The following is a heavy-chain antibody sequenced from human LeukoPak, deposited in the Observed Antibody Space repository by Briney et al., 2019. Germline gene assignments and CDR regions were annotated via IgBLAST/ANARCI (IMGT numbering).Heavy chain of an antibody. J-gene: IGHJ4*02. CDR3: ARQSSTIAVAGTFDY. D-gene: IGHD6-19*01. CDR2: IYYSGST. V-gene: IGHV4-59*06. CDR1: GGSMNNYY. Sequence: SETLSLTCTVSGGSMNNYYWNWIRQSAGKGLEWIGYIYYSGSTYYNPSLKSRVTISVDTSKNQFSLKLSSVTAADTAVYYCARQSSTIAVAGTFDYWGQGTLVTVSS.